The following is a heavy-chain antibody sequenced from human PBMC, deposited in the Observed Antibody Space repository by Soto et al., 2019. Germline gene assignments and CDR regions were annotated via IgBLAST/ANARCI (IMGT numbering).Heavy chain of an antibody. CDR1: GFSLSTSGVG. CDR3: AHKGYSSSWYEYYFDY. D-gene: IGHD6-13*01. CDR2: IYWDDDK. V-gene: IGHV2-5*02. Sequence: SGPTLVNPTQTLTLTCTFSGFSLSTSGVGVGWIRQPPGKALEWLALIYWDDDKRYSPSLKSRLTITKDTSKNQVVLTMTNMDPVDTATYYCAHKGYSSSWYEYYFDYWGQGTLVTVSS. J-gene: IGHJ4*02.